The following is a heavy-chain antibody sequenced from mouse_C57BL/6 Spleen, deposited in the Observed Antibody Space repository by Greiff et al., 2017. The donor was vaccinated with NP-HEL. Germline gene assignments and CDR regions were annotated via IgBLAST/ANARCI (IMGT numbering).Heavy chain of an antibody. J-gene: IGHJ1*03. CDR3: ARFSASLWYFDV. V-gene: IGHV1-64*01. CDR2: IHPNSGST. CDR1: GYTFTSYW. Sequence: QVQLKQPGAELVKPGASVKLSCKASGYTFTSYWMHWVKQRPGQGLEWIGMIHPNSGSTNYNEKFKSKATLTVDKSSSTAYMQLSSLTSEDSAVYYCARFSASLWYFDVWGTGTTVTVSS. D-gene: IGHD6-2*01.